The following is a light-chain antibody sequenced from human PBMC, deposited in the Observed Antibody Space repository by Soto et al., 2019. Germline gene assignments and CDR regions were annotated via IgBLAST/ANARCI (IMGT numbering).Light chain of an antibody. V-gene: IGKV3-20*01. CDR2: GAS. CDR3: QHFAGSPRT. J-gene: IGKJ2*01. Sequence: EIVLTQSPATLSLSPGERATLSCRASQSFASGFLAWYQNKPGQAPRLLIHGASNRATGIPDRFSGSGSGSDFTLTITILEPEDFAVYYCQHFAGSPRTFGQGTKLEIK. CDR1: QSFASGF.